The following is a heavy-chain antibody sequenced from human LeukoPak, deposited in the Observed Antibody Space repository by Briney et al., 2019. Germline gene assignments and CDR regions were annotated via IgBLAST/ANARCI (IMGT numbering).Heavy chain of an antibody. CDR1: GFTFSSYA. CDR3: AKVEGYCSSTSCSVDAFDI. CDR2: ISGSGGST. J-gene: IGHJ3*02. V-gene: IGHV3-23*01. D-gene: IGHD2-2*01. Sequence: GGSLRLSCAASGFTFSSYAMHWVRQAPGKGLEWVSAISGSGGSTYYADSVKGRFTISRDNSKNTLYLQMNSLRAEDTAVYYCAKVEGYCSSTSCSVDAFDIWGQGTMVTVSS.